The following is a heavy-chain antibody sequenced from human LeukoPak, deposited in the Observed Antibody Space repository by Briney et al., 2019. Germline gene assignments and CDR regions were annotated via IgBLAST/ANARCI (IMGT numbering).Heavy chain of an antibody. Sequence: GGSLRLSCAASGFTFSSYAMSWVRQAPGKGLEWVSAISGSGGSTYYADSVKGRFTISRDNSKNTLYLQMNSLRAEDTAVYYCAKRMGYSSGWYYFDYWGQGTLVPVSS. D-gene: IGHD6-19*01. CDR3: AKRMGYSSGWYYFDY. J-gene: IGHJ4*02. V-gene: IGHV3-23*01. CDR2: ISGSGGST. CDR1: GFTFSSYA.